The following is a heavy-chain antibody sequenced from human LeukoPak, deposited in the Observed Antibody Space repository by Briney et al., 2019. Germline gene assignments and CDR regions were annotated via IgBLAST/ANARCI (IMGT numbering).Heavy chain of an antibody. V-gene: IGHV4-4*07. CDR3: ARGENVLSSSGHLDH. CDR2: IFVSEST. Sequence: SSEPLSLTCTVSGGSLNNYLWRWTPDPTEGGAEQIRRIFVSESTNYNPSLKSRVTTSIDPTKNQCSLKVTAVTAADTAVYYCARGENVLSSSGHLDHWGQGILVTVSS. J-gene: IGHJ4*02. CDR1: GGSLNNYL. D-gene: IGHD6-25*01.